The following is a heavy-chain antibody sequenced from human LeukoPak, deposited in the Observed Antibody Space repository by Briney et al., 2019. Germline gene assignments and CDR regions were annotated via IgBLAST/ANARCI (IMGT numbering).Heavy chain of an antibody. Sequence: PGGSLRLSCAAPGFTFSSYWMSWVRQAPGKGLEWVANIKQDGSEKYYVDSVKGRFTISRDNAKNSLSLQMNSLRAEDTAVYYCARDGEVGVGRWFDPWGQGTLVTVSS. CDR1: GFTFSSYW. CDR3: ARDGEVGVGRWFDP. D-gene: IGHD1-26*01. J-gene: IGHJ5*02. CDR2: IKQDGSEK. V-gene: IGHV3-7*01.